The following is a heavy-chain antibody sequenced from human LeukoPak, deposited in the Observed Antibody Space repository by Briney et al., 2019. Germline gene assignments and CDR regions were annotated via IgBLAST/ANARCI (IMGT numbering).Heavy chain of an antibody. J-gene: IGHJ5*02. V-gene: IGHV1-18*01. CDR2: ISVYNGNT. CDR3: VRDLKRSRARWENLGFDP. CDR1: GGTFSSYA. D-gene: IGHD1-26*01. Sequence: ASVKVSCKASGGTFSSYAISWVRQAPGQGLEWMGWISVYNGNTNYAQKLQGRVTMTTDTSTSTAYMELRSLRSDDTAVYYCVRDLKRSRARWENLGFDPWGQGTLVTVSS.